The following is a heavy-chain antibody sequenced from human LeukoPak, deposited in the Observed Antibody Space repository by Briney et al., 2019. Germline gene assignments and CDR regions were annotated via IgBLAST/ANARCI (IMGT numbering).Heavy chain of an antibody. V-gene: IGHV3-23*01. CDR3: ARDSDYSRDY. CDR2: ISGSASST. D-gene: IGHD4-11*01. CDR1: GFTFSDYA. Sequence: TGGSLKLSCAASGFTFSDYALSWVRQAPGKGLEWVSAISGSASSTYYGDSVKGRFTISRDNSKNTLYLQMNSLRAEDTALYYCARDSDYSRDYWGQGTLVTVSS. J-gene: IGHJ4*02.